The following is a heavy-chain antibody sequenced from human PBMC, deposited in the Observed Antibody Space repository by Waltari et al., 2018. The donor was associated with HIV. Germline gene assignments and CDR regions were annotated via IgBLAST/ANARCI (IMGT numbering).Heavy chain of an antibody. V-gene: IGHV4-31*03. D-gene: IGHD2-15*01. J-gene: IGHJ4*02. CDR3: ARSVEMVVAATDY. CDR2: IYYSGST. Sequence: QVQLQESGPGLVKPSQTLSLTCTVSGGSISGGGYSWSWIRQHPGKGLEWIWYIYYSGSTYYNPSLKSRVTISVDTSKNQFSLKLSSVTAADTAVYYCARSVEMVVAATDYWGQGTLVTVSS. CDR1: GGSISGGGYS.